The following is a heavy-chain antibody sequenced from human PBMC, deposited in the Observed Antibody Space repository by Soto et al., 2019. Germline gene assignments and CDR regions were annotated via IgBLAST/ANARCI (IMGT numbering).Heavy chain of an antibody. CDR1: GFIFPNCW. V-gene: IGHV3-7*01. D-gene: IGHD5-12*01. J-gene: IGHJ6*02. CDR3: ARDGVAPYYYYGMDV. CDR2: LDGIGTEK. Sequence: GGSLRLSCAASGFIFPNCWMTWVRQAPGKGLEWVANLDGIGTEKYYMDSVKGRFTISRDNSKNTLYLQMNSLRAEDTAVYYCARDGVAPYYYYGMDVCGQGTPVTVSS.